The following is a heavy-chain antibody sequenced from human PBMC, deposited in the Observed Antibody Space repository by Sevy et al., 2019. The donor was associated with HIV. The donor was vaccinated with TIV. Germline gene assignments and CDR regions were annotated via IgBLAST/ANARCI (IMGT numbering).Heavy chain of an antibody. CDR2: SGST. CDR3: ARGGPNQHQLXYXDX. Sequence: SETLSLTCTVSGXXISNYYWAWIRQPPGKGLECVGFSGSTNYNPSLKSRVTTSVDTSKNHFSLKLSSVTVADTAIYYCARGGPNQHQLXYXDXXGQGTLVTVSS. CDR1: GXXISNYY. J-gene: IGHJ4*02. D-gene: IGHD6-13*01. V-gene: IGHV4-59*01.